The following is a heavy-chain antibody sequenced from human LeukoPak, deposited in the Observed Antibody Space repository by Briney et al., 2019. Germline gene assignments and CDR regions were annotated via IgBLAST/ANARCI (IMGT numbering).Heavy chain of an antibody. D-gene: IGHD6-13*01. V-gene: IGHV1-69*06. CDR1: GYTFSGYY. CDR3: ARVVGLTGYSSSWYSGYYYYMDV. Sequence: SVKVSCKGSGYTFSGYYMHWVRQAPGQGLEWMGGIIPIFGTTNYAQKFQDRVTITADKSTSTAYMELSSLRSEDTAVYYCARVVGLTGYSSSWYSGYYYYMDVWGKGTTVTVSS. CDR2: IIPIFGTT. J-gene: IGHJ6*03.